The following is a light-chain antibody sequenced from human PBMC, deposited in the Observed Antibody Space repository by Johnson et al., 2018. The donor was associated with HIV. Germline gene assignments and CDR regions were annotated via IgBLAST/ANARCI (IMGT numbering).Light chain of an antibody. V-gene: IGLV1-51*02. CDR3: CLWDTSLSAGGV. Sequence: QSVLTQSPSVSAAPGQKVTISCSGSSSNIGNNYVSWYQQLPGTAPKLLIYEDNKRPSGIPDRFSGSKSGTSATLGITGLQTGDEADYYCCLWDTSLSAGGVFGTGTKVTVL. J-gene: IGLJ1*01. CDR1: SSNIGNNY. CDR2: EDN.